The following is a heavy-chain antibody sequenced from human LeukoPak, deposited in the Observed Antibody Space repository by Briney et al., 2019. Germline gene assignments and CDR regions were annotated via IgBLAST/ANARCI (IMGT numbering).Heavy chain of an antibody. CDR1: GGSFSGYY. J-gene: IGHJ4*02. D-gene: IGHD6-19*01. CDR2: INHSGST. V-gene: IGHV4-34*01. CDR3: ARFGNGWYYFDY. Sequence: SETLSLTCAVYGGSFSGYYWSWIRQPPGKGLEWIGEINHSGSTNYNPSLKSRVTISVDTSKNQFSLKLSSVTAADTAVYYCARFGNGWYYFDYWGQGSLVTVSS.